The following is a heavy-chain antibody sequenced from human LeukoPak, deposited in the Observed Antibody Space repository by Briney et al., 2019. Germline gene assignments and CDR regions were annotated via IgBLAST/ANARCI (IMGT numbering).Heavy chain of an antibody. Sequence: SGPTLVNPTQTLTLICTFSGFSLSTSGRCVSWIRQPPGKALEWLARIDWDDDKYYSTSLKTRLTISKDNSKNQVVLTMTNMDPVDTATYYCARIRSANSSGYVFDYWGQGTLVTVSS. J-gene: IGHJ4*02. CDR1: GFSLSTSGRC. D-gene: IGHD3-22*01. CDR2: IDWDDDK. CDR3: ARIRSANSSGYVFDY. V-gene: IGHV2-70*11.